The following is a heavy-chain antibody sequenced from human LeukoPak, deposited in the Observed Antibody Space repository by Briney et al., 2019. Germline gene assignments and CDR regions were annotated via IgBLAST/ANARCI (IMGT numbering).Heavy chain of an antibody. CDR1: GGPFSGYY. D-gene: IGHD6-19*01. Sequence: PSETLSLTCAVYGGPFSGYYWSWIRQPPGKGLEWIGEINHSGSTNYNPSLKSRVTISVDTSKNQFSLKLSSVTAADTAVYYRARQGEYSSGHFDYWGQGTLVTVSS. CDR3: ARQGEYSSGHFDY. V-gene: IGHV4-34*01. CDR2: INHSGST. J-gene: IGHJ4*02.